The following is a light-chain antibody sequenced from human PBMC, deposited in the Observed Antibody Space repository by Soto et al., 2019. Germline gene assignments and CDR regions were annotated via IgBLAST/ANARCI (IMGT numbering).Light chain of an antibody. CDR1: QTISKD. Sequence: ERMMTQSPATLSLSPGEKATLSCRASQTISKDLAWYQQKPGQAPRLLIYDASTRATDIPDRFSGSGSGTEFTLTISSLKSDDFAVYYCQQYHDWPPWTFGQGTKVEIK. V-gene: IGKV3-15*01. J-gene: IGKJ1*01. CDR3: QQYHDWPPWT. CDR2: DAS.